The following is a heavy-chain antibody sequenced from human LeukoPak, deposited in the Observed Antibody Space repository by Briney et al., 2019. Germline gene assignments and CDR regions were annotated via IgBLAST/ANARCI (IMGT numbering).Heavy chain of an antibody. D-gene: IGHD4-17*01. CDR2: ISGSGGST. J-gene: IGHJ1*01. CDR3: AKGPLNYGDYQYQLRAYALPEYFQH. V-gene: IGHV3-23*01. CDR1: GFTFSSYA. Sequence: GGSLRLSCAASGFTFSSYAMSWVRQAPGKGLEWVSAISGSGGSTYYADSVKGRLTISRDNSKNTLYLQMNSLRAEDTAVYYCAKGPLNYGDYQYQLRAYALPEYFQHWGQGTLVTVSS.